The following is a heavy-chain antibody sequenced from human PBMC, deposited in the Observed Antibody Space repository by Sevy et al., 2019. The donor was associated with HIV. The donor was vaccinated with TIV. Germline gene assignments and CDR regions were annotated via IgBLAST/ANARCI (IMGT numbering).Heavy chain of an antibody. J-gene: IGHJ4*02. D-gene: IGHD6-13*01. V-gene: IGHV3-72*01. CDR3: ATDAGIAAAGRVFDY. Sequence: GGSLRLSCVASGFTFSDHYMEWVRQAPGKGLEWVGRTRNKADAYTTEYAASVKGRFTISSDESKNSLYVQMNSLKAEDTAVYYCATDAGIAAAGRVFDYWGQGTLVTVSS. CDR1: GFTFSDHY. CDR2: TRNKADAYTT.